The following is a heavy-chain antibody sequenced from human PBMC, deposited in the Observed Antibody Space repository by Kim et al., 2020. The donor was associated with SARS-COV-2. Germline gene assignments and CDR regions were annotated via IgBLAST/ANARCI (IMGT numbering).Heavy chain of an antibody. CDR1: GFTFSSYA. D-gene: IGHD2-2*02. CDR2: ISGSGGST. CDR3: AKGRGDCSSTSCYTVFDY. V-gene: IGHV3-23*01. J-gene: IGHJ4*02. Sequence: LSLTCAASGFTFSSYAMSWVRQAPGKGLEWVSAISGSGGSTYYADSVKGRFTISRDNSKNTLYLQMNSLRAEDTAVYYCAKGRGDCSSTSCYTVFDYWGQGTLVTVSS.